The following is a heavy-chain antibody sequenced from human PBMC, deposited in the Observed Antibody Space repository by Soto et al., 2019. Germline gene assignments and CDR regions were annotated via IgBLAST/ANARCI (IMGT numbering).Heavy chain of an antibody. J-gene: IGHJ6*02. CDR2: ISAYNGNT. Sequence: GASVNGSCKAAGYTFTSYGISWVRQAPGQGLEWMGWISAYNGNTNYAQKLQGRVTMTTDTSTSTAYMELRSLRSDDTAVYYCARDGCSGTSCSYYYYYGMDVWGQGTTVTVSS. CDR1: GYTFTSYG. V-gene: IGHV1-18*01. D-gene: IGHD2-2*01. CDR3: ARDGCSGTSCSYYYYYGMDV.